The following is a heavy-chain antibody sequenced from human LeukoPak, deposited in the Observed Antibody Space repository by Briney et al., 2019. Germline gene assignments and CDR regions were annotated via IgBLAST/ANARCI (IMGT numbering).Heavy chain of an antibody. V-gene: IGHV4-59*08. D-gene: IGHD6-19*01. Sequence: SQTLSLTCTVSGGSISSYYWSWVRQPPGKGLEWIGYISYSGSTNYNPSLKSRVTISVDTPKNQFSLKLSSVTAADTAVYYCATHDPPYSSGWYVGYWGQGTLVTVSS. CDR2: ISYSGST. CDR1: GGSISSYY. CDR3: ATHDPPYSSGWYVGY. J-gene: IGHJ4*02.